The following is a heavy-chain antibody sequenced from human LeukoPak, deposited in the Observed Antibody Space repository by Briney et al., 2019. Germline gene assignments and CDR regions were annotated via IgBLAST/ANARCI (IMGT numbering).Heavy chain of an antibody. Sequence: PSETLSLTCTVSGGSISSYYWSWIRQSAGKGLEWIGRIYTSGSTNYNPSLKSRVTMSVDTSKNQFSLKLSSVTAADTAVYYCARCRYYYGSGNYFDYWGQGTLVTVSS. D-gene: IGHD3-10*01. CDR3: ARCRYYYGSGNYFDY. J-gene: IGHJ4*02. CDR1: GGSISSYY. V-gene: IGHV4-4*07. CDR2: IYTSGST.